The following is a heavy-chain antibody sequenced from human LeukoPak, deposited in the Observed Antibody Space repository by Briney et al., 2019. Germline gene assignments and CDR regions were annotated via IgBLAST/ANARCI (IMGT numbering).Heavy chain of an antibody. J-gene: IGHJ3*02. V-gene: IGHV3-11*05. CDR3: ARDATYYYDSSGYAFDI. CDR1: GFTFSDYY. CDR2: ISSSSSYT. D-gene: IGHD3-22*01. Sequence: GGSLRLSCAASGFTFSDYYMSWIRQAPGKGLEWVSYISSSSSYTNYADSVKGRSTISRDNAKNSLYLQMNSLRAEDTAVYYCARDATYYYDSSGYAFDIWGQGTMVTVSS.